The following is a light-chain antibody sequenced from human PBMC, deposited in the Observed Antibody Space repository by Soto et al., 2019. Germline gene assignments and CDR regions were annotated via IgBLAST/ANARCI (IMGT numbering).Light chain of an antibody. CDR1: QSLVHQEGKPY. CDR3: MQTTQFPHT. CDR2: KGS. V-gene: IGKV2-24*01. J-gene: IGKJ4*01. Sequence: DVLMTQTPLSSPVTLGQPASISCRSSQSLVHQEGKPYLRWLQQRPGQPPRLLIFKGSNRSAAVPRSFSGSGACTEFTLKITRVEAEDFGVYYCMQTTQFPHTFGGGTKVDIK.